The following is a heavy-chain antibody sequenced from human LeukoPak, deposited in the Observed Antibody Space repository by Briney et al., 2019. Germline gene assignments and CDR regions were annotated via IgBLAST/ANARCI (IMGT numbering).Heavy chain of an antibody. Sequence: GGSLRLSCAASGFTFSSYSMNWVRQAPGKGLEWVSYISSSSSTIYYADSVKGRFTISRDNAKNSLYLQMNSLRAEDTAVCYCARASDYGDYVGWFDPWGQGTLVTVSS. V-gene: IGHV3-48*01. D-gene: IGHD4-17*01. CDR3: ARASDYGDYVGWFDP. CDR1: GFTFSSYS. CDR2: ISSSSSTI. J-gene: IGHJ5*02.